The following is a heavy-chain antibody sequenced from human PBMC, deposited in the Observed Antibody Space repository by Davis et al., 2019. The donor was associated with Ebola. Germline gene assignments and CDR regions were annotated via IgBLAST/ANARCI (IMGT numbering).Heavy chain of an antibody. V-gene: IGHV1-8*01. J-gene: IGHJ6*02. Sequence: ASVKVSCKASGYTFTSYDINWVRQATGQGLEWMGWMNPNSGNTGYAQKFQGRVTMTRNTSISTAYMELSSLRSEDTAVYYCARGPFYYYGMDVWGQGTTVTVSS. CDR1: GYTFTSYD. CDR2: MNPNSGNT. CDR3: ARGPFYYYGMDV.